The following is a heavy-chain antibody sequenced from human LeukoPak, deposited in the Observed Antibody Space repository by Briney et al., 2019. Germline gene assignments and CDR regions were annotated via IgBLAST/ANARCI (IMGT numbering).Heavy chain of an antibody. CDR3: AKRAYGDYVPVGFDY. D-gene: IGHD4-17*01. Sequence: GGSLRLSCAASGFTFSSYGMHWVRQAPGKGLEWVAFIRYDGSNKYYADSVKGRFTISRDNSKNTLYLQMNSLRAEDTAVYYCAKRAYGDYVPVGFDYWGQGTLVTVSS. CDR2: IRYDGSNK. CDR1: GFTFSSYG. J-gene: IGHJ4*02. V-gene: IGHV3-30*02.